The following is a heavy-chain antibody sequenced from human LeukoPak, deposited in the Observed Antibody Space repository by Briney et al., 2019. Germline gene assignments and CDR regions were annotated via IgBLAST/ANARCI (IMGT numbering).Heavy chain of an antibody. CDR2: IYTSGST. CDR3: AREPYSSGWYGDPYFDY. CDR1: GGSISSYY. V-gene: IGHV4-4*07. Sequence: SETLSLTCTVSGGSISSYYWSWIRQLAGKGMEGIGRIYTSGSTNYNPSLKSRVTMSVDTSKNQFSLKLSSVTAADTAVYYCAREPYSSGWYGDPYFDYWGQGTLVTVSS. D-gene: IGHD6-19*01. J-gene: IGHJ4*02.